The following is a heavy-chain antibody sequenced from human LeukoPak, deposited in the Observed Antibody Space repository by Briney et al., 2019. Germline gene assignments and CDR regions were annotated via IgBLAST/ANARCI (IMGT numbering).Heavy chain of an antibody. J-gene: IGHJ5*02. CDR1: GFTFSSYA. CDR3: AKADIIGSSSSWYRKNWFDP. Sequence: PGGSLRLSCAASGFTFSSYAMSWVRQAPGKGLEWVSAISGSGGSTYYADSVKGRFTISRDNSKNTLYLQMNSLRAEDTAVYYCAKADIIGSSSSWYRKNWFDPWGQGTLVTVSS. V-gene: IGHV3-23*01. D-gene: IGHD6-13*01. CDR2: ISGSGGST.